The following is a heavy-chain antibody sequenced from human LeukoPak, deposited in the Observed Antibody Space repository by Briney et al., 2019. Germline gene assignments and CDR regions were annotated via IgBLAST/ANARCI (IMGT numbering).Heavy chain of an antibody. CDR1: GGTSSSYA. D-gene: IGHD3-3*01. CDR3: ARVEYYDFWSGYYGNWFDP. V-gene: IGHV1-69*13. Sequence: SVKVSCKASGGTSSSYAISGVRQAPGQGLEWMGGIIPIFGTANYAQKFQGRVTITADESTSTAYMELSSLRSEDTAVYYCARVEYYDFWSGYYGNWFDPWGQGTLVTVSS. CDR2: IIPIFGTA. J-gene: IGHJ5*02.